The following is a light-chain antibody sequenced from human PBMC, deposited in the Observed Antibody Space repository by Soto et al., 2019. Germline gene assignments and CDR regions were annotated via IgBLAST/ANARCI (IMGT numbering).Light chain of an antibody. Sequence: DIQMTQSPSSFSASVGDRVTITCRASHDVSSWLAWYQQKPGKAPRLLIYGASTLQSGVPSRFSGSGSGTDFTLTISSLQPEDFATYSCQQANSPYSFGQGTKLEIK. J-gene: IGKJ2*03. CDR2: GAS. CDR1: HDVSSW. V-gene: IGKV1-12*01. CDR3: QQANSPYS.